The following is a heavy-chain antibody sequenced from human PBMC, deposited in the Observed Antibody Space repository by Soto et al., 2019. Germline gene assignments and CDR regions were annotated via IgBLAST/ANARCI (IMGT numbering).Heavy chain of an antibody. CDR3: ARDGPTGIDVVVVYYYYMDV. Sequence: ASVKVSCKASGYTFTSYGISWVRQAPGQGLEWMGWISAYNGNTNYAQKLQGRVTMTTDTSTSTAYMELRSLRSDDTAVCYCARDGPTGIDVVVVYYYYMDVWGKGTTVTVS. D-gene: IGHD2-15*01. V-gene: IGHV1-18*01. CDR2: ISAYNGNT. J-gene: IGHJ6*03. CDR1: GYTFTSYG.